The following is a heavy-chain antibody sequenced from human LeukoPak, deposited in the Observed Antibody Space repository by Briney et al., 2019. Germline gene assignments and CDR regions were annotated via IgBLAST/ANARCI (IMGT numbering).Heavy chain of an antibody. V-gene: IGHV3-30*02. D-gene: IGHD5-12*01. CDR1: GFTFNTYG. CDR2: IRYDGSNK. J-gene: IGHJ4*02. Sequence: GGSLRLSCAASGFTFNTYGMHWVRQAPGRGLEWVAFIRYDGSNKYYADSVKGRFTISRDKSKNTLYLQMNSLRPDDTAVYYCAKDGEYSGYDSQPDYWGQGTLVTVSS. CDR3: AKDGEYSGYDSQPDY.